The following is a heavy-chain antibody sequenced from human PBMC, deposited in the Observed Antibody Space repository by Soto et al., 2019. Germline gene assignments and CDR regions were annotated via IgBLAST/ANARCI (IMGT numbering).Heavy chain of an antibody. D-gene: IGHD4-17*01. CDR1: GFTFSSYG. V-gene: IGHV3-30*18. CDR2: ISYDGSNK. CDR3: AKVPPVTTTASGYYYGMDV. Sequence: GGSLRLSCAASGFTFSSYGMHWVRQAPGKGLEWVAVISYDGSNKYYADSVKGRFTISRDNSKNTLYLQMNSLRAEDTAVYYCAKVPPVTTTASGYYYGMDVWGQGTTVTVSS. J-gene: IGHJ6*02.